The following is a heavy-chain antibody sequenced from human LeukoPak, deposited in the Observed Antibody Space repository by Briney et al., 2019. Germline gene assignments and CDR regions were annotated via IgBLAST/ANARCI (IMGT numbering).Heavy chain of an antibody. V-gene: IGHV4-34*01. D-gene: IGHD6-13*01. J-gene: IGHJ4*02. Sequence: SETLSLTCAVYGGSFSGYYWSWIRQPPGKGLEWIGEINHSGSTNYNPSLKSRVTISVDTSKNQFSLKLSSVTAADTAVYYCARLIAAAGTRYFDHWGQGTLVTVSS. CDR1: GGSFSGYY. CDR2: INHSGST. CDR3: ARLIAAAGTRYFDH.